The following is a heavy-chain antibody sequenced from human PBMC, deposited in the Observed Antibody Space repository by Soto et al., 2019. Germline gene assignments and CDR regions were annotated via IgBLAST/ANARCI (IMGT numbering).Heavy chain of an antibody. D-gene: IGHD6-6*01. Sequence: ASVKVSCKASGHAFTGYYMHWVRQAPGQGLEWMGWINPNSGGTNYAQKFQGWVTMTRDTSISTAYMELSRLRSDDTAVYYCARAYSSSDDAFDIWGQGTMVTVSS. V-gene: IGHV1-2*04. CDR1: GHAFTGYY. J-gene: IGHJ3*02. CDR3: ARAYSSSDDAFDI. CDR2: INPNSGGT.